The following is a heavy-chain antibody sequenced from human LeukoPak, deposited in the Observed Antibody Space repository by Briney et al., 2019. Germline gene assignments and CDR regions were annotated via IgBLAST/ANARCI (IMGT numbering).Heavy chain of an antibody. D-gene: IGHD3-22*01. CDR3: ARNLYYYDSSGYYYFDC. V-gene: IGHV3-23*01. Sequence: GGSLRLSCAASGFTFSSYAMSWVRQAPGKGLEWVSAISGSGGSTYYADSVKGRFTISRDNSKNTLYLKMNSLRAEDTAVYYCARNLYYYDSSGYYYFDCWGQGTLVTVSS. J-gene: IGHJ4*02. CDR1: GFTFSSYA. CDR2: ISGSGGST.